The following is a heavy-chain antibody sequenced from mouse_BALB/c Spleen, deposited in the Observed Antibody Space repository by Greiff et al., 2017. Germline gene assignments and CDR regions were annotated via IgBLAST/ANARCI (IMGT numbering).Heavy chain of an antibody. CDR1: GYTFTSYW. D-gene: IGHD2-1*01. Sequence: VQLKQSGTVLARPGASVKMSCKASGYTFTSYWMHWVKQRPGQGLEWIGAIYPGNSDTSYNQKFKGKAKLTAVTSTSTAYMELSSLTNEDSAVYYCTRKRGLLWSQYYFDYWGQGTTLTVSS. J-gene: IGHJ2*01. V-gene: IGHV1-5*01. CDR2: IYPGNSDT. CDR3: TRKRGLLWSQYYFDY.